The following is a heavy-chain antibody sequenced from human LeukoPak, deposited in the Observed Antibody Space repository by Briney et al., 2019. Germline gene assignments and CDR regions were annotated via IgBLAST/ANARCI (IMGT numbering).Heavy chain of an antibody. CDR3: AKVFSINVVRTSSMDV. J-gene: IGHJ6*02. V-gene: IGHV3-23*01. CDR2: ISGSGGST. D-gene: IGHD3-10*01. Sequence: QPGGSLRLSCAASGFTFSSYAMSWVRQAPGKGLEWVSAISGSGGSTYYADSVKGRFTMSRDNSKNTLYLQMNNLRAEDTAVCYCAKVFSINVVRTSSMDVWGQGTTVTVSS. CDR1: GFTFSSYA.